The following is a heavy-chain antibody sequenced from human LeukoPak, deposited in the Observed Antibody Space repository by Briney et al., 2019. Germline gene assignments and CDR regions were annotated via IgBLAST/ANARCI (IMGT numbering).Heavy chain of an antibody. CDR1: GGSISSGSYY. Sequence: SQTLSLTCTVSGGSISSGSYYWSWIRQPAGKGLEWIGRIYTSGSTNYNPSLKSRVTISVDTSKNQFSLKLSSVAAADTAVYYCARHSGSYSSFDIWGQGTMVTVSS. CDR3: ARHSGSYSSFDI. CDR2: IYTSGST. J-gene: IGHJ3*02. V-gene: IGHV4-61*02. D-gene: IGHD1-26*01.